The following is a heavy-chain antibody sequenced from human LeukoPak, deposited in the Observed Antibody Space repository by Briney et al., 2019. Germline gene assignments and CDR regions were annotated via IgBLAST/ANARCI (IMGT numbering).Heavy chain of an antibody. D-gene: IGHD3-16*02. V-gene: IGHV3-66*01. CDR3: ARGPRARTSGQYDYVWGSSRPIYYFDY. J-gene: IGHJ4*02. CDR2: IYSGGST. Sequence: LGGSLRLSCAASEFSVGSNYMTWVRQAPGKGLKWFSLIYSGGSTYYADSVKGRFTISRDNSKNTLYLQMSSLRAEDTAVYYCARGPRARTSGQYDYVWGSSRPIYYFDYWGQGILVTVSS. CDR1: EFSVGSNY.